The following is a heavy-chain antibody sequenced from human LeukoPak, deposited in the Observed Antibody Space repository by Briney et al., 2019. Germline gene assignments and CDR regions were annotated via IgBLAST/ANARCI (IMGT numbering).Heavy chain of an antibody. Sequence: RAGGSLRLSCVASGFTFKNYAMTWVRQAPGKGLEWVSTILGSGGSTYYADFVKARFTISRDNSNNTLYLQMSSLRPEDTAEYSCVKDPRWLPYGMDVWGQGTTVTVSS. V-gene: IGHV3-23*01. CDR1: GFTFKNYA. J-gene: IGHJ6*02. D-gene: IGHD5-12*01. CDR2: ILGSGGST. CDR3: VKDPRWLPYGMDV.